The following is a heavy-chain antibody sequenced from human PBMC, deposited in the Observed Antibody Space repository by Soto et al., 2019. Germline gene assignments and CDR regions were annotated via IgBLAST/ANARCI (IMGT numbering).Heavy chain of an antibody. CDR1: GVTVSSYA. CDR3: AKDGGGYSGYAGYYYGMDV. Sequence: GGSLGLACAASGVTVSSYAMGGVRQATGKGLEWVSALSASGGSTYYADSVKGRFTISRDNSKSTLYLQVNSLRAEDTAVYYCAKDGGGYSGYAGYYYGMDVWGQGTTVTVSS. D-gene: IGHD5-12*01. V-gene: IGHV3-23*01. J-gene: IGHJ6*02. CDR2: LSASGGST.